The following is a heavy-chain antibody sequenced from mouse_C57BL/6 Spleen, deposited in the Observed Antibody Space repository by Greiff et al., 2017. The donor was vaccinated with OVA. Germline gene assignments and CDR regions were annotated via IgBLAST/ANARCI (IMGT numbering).Heavy chain of an antibody. CDR3: ARGGLRGAWFAY. Sequence: EVKLVESGGGLVKPGGSLKLSCAASGFTFSDYGMHWVRQAPEKGLEWVAYISSGSSTIYYADTVKGRFTISRDNAKNTLFLQMTSLRSEDTAMYYCARGGLRGAWFAYWGQGTLVTVSA. CDR1: GFTFSDYG. CDR2: ISSGSSTI. J-gene: IGHJ3*01. D-gene: IGHD3-1*01. V-gene: IGHV5-17*01.